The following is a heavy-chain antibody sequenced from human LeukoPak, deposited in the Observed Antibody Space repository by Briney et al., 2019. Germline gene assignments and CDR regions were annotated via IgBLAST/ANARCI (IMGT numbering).Heavy chain of an antibody. J-gene: IGHJ6*02. CDR3: AKFALATYYYYGMDV. V-gene: IGHV3-23*01. CDR2: ISGSGGST. CDR1: GFTFSSYA. Sequence: GGSLRLSCAASGFTFSSYAMSWVRQAPEKGLEWVSAISGSGGSTYYADSVKGRFTISRDNSKNTLYLQMNSLRAEDTAVYYCAKFALATYYYYGMDVWGQGTTVTVSS.